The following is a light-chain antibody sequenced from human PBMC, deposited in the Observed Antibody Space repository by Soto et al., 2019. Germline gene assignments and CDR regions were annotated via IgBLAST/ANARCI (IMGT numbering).Light chain of an antibody. CDR3: SLYAGSNNVV. Sequence: QSALTQPPSASGSPGQSVAISCTGTSSDIGAYKFVSWYQQHPGKAPKLIIYEVSIRPSGVPDRFSGSKSDNTASLTVAGLLAEDEADYYCSLYAGSNNVVFGGGTKLTVL. V-gene: IGLV2-8*01. CDR1: SSDIGAYKF. J-gene: IGLJ2*01. CDR2: EVS.